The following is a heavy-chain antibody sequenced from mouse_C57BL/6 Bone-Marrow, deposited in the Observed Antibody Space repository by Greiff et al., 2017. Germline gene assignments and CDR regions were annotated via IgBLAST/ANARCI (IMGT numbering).Heavy chain of an antibody. CDR2: IYPRSGNT. J-gene: IGHJ2*01. V-gene: IGHV1-81*01. D-gene: IGHD1-1*01. CDR1: GYTFTSYG. CDR3: ARVTTVVAEDY. Sequence: VQLQQSGAELARPGASVKLSCKASGYTFTSYGISWVKQRTGQGLEWIGEIYPRSGNTYYNEKFKGKATLTADKSSSTAYMELRSLTCEDSAVYFCARVTTVVAEDYWGQGTTLTVSS.